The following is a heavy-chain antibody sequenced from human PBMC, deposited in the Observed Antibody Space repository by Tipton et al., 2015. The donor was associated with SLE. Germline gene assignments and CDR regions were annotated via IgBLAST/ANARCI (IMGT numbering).Heavy chain of an antibody. CDR2: MNPNSGNT. D-gene: IGHD3-3*01. J-gene: IGHJ6*02. V-gene: IGHV1-8*02. CDR1: GYTFTSYD. CDR3: ARAGIFGVVINYYGMDV. Sequence: QLVQSGAEVKKPGASVKVSCKASGYTFTSYDINWVRQATGQGLEWMGWMNPNSGNTGYAQKFQGRVTMTRNTSISTAYMELSSLGSGDTAVYYCARAGIFGVVINYYGMDVWGQGNPGHRLL.